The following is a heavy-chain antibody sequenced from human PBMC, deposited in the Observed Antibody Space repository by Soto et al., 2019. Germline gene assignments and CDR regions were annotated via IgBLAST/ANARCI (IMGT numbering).Heavy chain of an antibody. V-gene: IGHV1-2*04. D-gene: IGHD3-3*01. Sequence: ASVKVSCKASGYTFTGYYMHWVRQAPEQGLEWMGWINPNSGGTNYAQKFQGWVTMTRDTSISTAYMELSRLRSDDTAVYYCARDRASYYDFWSGSYYYYGMDVWGQGTTVTVSS. CDR1: GYTFTGYY. CDR2: INPNSGGT. J-gene: IGHJ6*02. CDR3: ARDRASYYDFWSGSYYYYGMDV.